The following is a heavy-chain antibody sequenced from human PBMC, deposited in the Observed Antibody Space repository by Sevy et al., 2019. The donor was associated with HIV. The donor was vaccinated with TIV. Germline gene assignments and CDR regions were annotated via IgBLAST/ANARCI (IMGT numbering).Heavy chain of an antibody. CDR2: ISGSGGST. CDR1: GFTFSSYA. CDR3: AKVLAVAGHFDAFDI. Sequence: GGSLRLSCAASGFTFSSYAMSWVRQAPGKGLEWVSDISGSGGSTYYADSVKGRFTISRDNSKNTLYLQMNSLRAEDTAVYYCAKVLAVAGHFDAFDIWGQGTMVTVSS. V-gene: IGHV3-23*01. D-gene: IGHD6-19*01. J-gene: IGHJ3*02.